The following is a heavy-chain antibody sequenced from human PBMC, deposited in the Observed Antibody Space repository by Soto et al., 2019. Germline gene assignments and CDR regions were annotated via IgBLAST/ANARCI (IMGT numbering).Heavy chain of an antibody. D-gene: IGHD3-10*01. CDR2: ISWNSGSI. J-gene: IGHJ4*02. CDR3: AKDQHMVRGVIDY. CDR1: GFTFDDYA. V-gene: IGHV3-9*01. Sequence: GGSLRLSCAASGFTFDDYAMHWVRQAPGKGLEWVSGISWNSGSIGYADSVKGRFTISRDNAKNSLYLQMNSLRAEDTALYYCAKDQHMVRGVIDYWGQGTLVTVSS.